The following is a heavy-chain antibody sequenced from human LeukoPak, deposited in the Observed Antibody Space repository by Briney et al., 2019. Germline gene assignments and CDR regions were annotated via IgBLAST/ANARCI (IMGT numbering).Heavy chain of an antibody. Sequence: GGSLRLSCAASGFTFSTYSMNWVRQAPGKGLEWVSVIYSGGSTYYADSVKGRFTISRDNSKNTLYLQMNSLRAEDTAVYYCANKVGYYPVWGQGTMVTVSS. J-gene: IGHJ3*01. CDR2: IYSGGST. V-gene: IGHV3-66*01. CDR1: GFTFSTYS. CDR3: ANKVGYYPV. D-gene: IGHD3-22*01.